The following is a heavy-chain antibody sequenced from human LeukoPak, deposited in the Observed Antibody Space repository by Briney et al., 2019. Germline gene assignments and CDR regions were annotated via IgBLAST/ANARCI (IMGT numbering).Heavy chain of an antibody. D-gene: IGHD3-22*01. J-gene: IGHJ4*02. V-gene: IGHV1-18*01. Sequence: ASVKVSCKASGYIFTSYGISWVRQAPGQGLEWMGWISAYNGSTNYAQKLQGRVTMTTDTSTTTAYMGLRSLRSDDTAVYYCARDLSHRYNYDSRGYYILFDHWGQGTLVTVSS. CDR1: GYIFTSYG. CDR2: ISAYNGST. CDR3: ARDLSHRYNYDSRGYYILFDH.